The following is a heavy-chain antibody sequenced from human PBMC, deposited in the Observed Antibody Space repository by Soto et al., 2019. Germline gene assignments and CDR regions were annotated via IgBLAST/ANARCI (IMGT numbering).Heavy chain of an antibody. D-gene: IGHD6-13*01. CDR3: ARTPYSSSWAGHFDY. CDR1: GGSISSYY. Sequence: QVQLQESGPGLVKPSETLSLTCTVSGGSISSYYWSWIRQPPGKGLEWIGYIYYSGSTNYNPSLTSRVTISGDTSKNQFSLKLSSVTAAHTAVYYCARTPYSSSWAGHFDYWGQGTLVTVSS. J-gene: IGHJ4*02. CDR2: IYYSGST. V-gene: IGHV4-59*01.